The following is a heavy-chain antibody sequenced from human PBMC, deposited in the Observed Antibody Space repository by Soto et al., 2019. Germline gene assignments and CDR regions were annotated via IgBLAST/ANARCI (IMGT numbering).Heavy chain of an antibody. J-gene: IGHJ4*02. D-gene: IGHD1-26*01. CDR3: ARESGSYFFSFDY. CDR1: GYTFTSYY. V-gene: IGHV1-46*03. Sequence: GASVPVSCEASGYTFTSYYMHLVRQAPGQGLEWMGIINPSGGSTSYAQKFQGRVTMTRDTSTSTVYMELSSLRSEDTAVYYCARESGSYFFSFDYWGQGTLVTVSS. CDR2: INPSGGST.